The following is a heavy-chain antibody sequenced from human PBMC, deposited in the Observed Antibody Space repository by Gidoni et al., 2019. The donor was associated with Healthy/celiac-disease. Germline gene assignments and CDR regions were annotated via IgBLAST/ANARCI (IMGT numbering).Heavy chain of an antibody. CDR1: GFTFSSHG. Sequence: QVQLVESGGGVVQPGRSLRLSRAASGFTFSSHGMHWVRQAPGKGLEWVAVIWYDGSNKYYADSVKGRFTISRDNSKNTLYLQMNSLRAEDTAVYYCAREALGYCSSTSCSGGWFDPWGQGTLVTVSS. J-gene: IGHJ5*02. D-gene: IGHD2-2*01. CDR3: AREALGYCSSTSCSGGWFDP. CDR2: IWYDGSNK. V-gene: IGHV3-33*01.